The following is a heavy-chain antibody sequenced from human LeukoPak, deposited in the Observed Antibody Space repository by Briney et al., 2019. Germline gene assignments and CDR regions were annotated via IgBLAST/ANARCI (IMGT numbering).Heavy chain of an antibody. Sequence: SETLSLTCTVSGGSISSYYWSWIRQPAGKGLEWIGRIYTSGSTNYNPSLKSRVTMSVDTSKNQFSLKLSSVTAADTAVYYCARGYLPPIQDYYYYYMDVWGKGTTVTASS. J-gene: IGHJ6*03. V-gene: IGHV4-4*07. CDR2: IYTSGST. D-gene: IGHD5-18*01. CDR3: ARGYLPPIQDYYYYYMDV. CDR1: GGSISSYY.